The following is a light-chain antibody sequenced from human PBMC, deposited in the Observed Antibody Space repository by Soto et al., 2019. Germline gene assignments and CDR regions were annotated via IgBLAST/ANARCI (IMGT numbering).Light chain of an antibody. V-gene: IGLV2-14*01. CDR1: SSDIGAYNY. Sequence: QSALTQPASVSGSPGQSITISCTGTSSDIGAYNYVSWYRQHPGEAPKVIIYEVTHRPSGISSRFSGSKSGNTASLTISGLQAEDEADCYCSSYASDITHVFGGGTKLTVL. J-gene: IGLJ3*02. CDR3: SSYASDITHV. CDR2: EVT.